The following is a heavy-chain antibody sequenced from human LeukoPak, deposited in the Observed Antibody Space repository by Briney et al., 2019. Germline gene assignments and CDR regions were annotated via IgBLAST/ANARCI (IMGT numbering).Heavy chain of an antibody. CDR2: IRYDGSKK. V-gene: IGHV3-30*02. J-gene: IGHJ4*02. CDR1: GFSFSSHG. CDR3: AKDSGLYEGTTFGY. Sequence: PGGSLRLSCAASGFSFSSHGMHWVRQAPGKGLEWVAFIRYDGSKKYYADSVKGRFTISRDNSKNTLYLQMNSLRAEDTAVYYCAKDSGLYEGTTFGYWGQGTLVTVSS. D-gene: IGHD1-7*01.